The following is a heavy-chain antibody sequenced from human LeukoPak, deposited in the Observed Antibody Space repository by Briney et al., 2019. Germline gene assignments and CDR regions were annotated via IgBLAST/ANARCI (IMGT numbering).Heavy chain of an antibody. J-gene: IGHJ4*02. Sequence: GGSLRLSCAASGFTFSSYAMSWVRQAPGKGLEWVSAISGSGGSTYYADSVKGRFTISRDNSKNTLYLQMNSLRAEDTAVYYCAKDNMGLVVTAVSYWGQGTLVTVSS. V-gene: IGHV3-23*01. CDR1: GFTFSSYA. D-gene: IGHD2-21*02. CDR2: ISGSGGST. CDR3: AKDNMGLVVTAVSY.